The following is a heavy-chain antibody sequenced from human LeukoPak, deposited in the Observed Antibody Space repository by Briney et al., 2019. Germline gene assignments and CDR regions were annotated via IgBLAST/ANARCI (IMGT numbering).Heavy chain of an antibody. CDR1: GFTFSSYG. J-gene: IGHJ4*02. CDR2: IRYDGSNK. D-gene: IGHD5-18*01. CDR3: ARTIQLWYGTFDY. V-gene: IGHV3-30*02. Sequence: GGSLRLSCAASGFTFSSYGMHWVRQAPGKGLEWVAFIRYDGSNKYYADSVKGRFTISRDNSKNTLYLQMNSLRAEDTAVYYCARTIQLWYGTFDYWGQGTLVTVSS.